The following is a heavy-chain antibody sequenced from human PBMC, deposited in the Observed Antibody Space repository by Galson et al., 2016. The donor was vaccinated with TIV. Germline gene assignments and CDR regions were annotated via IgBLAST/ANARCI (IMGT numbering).Heavy chain of an antibody. CDR2: ICHTETT. D-gene: IGHD3-22*01. CDR3: VRIGMLRESCSCYACPGIFDT. Sequence: ETLSLTCAVSGYSISSGYYWGWVRQPPGKGLEWLGNICHTETTYYNPSLESRVPTSVDTSKNQFSLRLSSVTAADTAVYYCVRIGMLRESCSCYACPGIFDTWGQGILVTVSS. J-gene: IGHJ5*02. V-gene: IGHV4-38-2*01. CDR1: GYSISSGYY.